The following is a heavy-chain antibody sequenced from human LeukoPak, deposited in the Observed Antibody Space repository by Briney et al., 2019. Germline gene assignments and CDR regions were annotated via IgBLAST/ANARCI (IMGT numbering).Heavy chain of an antibody. V-gene: IGHV3-23*01. D-gene: IGHD3-10*01. J-gene: IGHJ4*02. CDR1: GFTFSSYA. Sequence: GGSLRLSCAASGFTFSSYAMSWVRQAPGKGLEWVSTIGGSGASKYYADSVKGRFTISRDNSKNTLYLQMNSLRVEDTAVYYCARKAGYYYGSGDYWGQGTLVTVSS. CDR2: IGGSGASK. CDR3: ARKAGYYYGSGDY.